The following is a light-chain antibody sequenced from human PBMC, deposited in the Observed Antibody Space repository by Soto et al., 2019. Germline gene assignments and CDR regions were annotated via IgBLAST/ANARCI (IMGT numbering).Light chain of an antibody. CDR3: QQYNNLPPCT. CDR2: GAS. Sequence: EIVMTQSPATLSVSPGERATLSCRASQSVSSNLAWYQQKPGQAPRLLIYGASTRSTGIPARFSGSGSGTEFTLTITSLQSEDFAVYYCQQYNNLPPCTFGQGTKVAIK. CDR1: QSVSSN. V-gene: IGKV3-15*01. J-gene: IGKJ1*01.